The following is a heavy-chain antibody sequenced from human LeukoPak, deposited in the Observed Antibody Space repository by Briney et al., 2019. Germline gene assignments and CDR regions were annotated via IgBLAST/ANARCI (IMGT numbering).Heavy chain of an antibody. J-gene: IGHJ4*02. CDR1: GGTFSSYA. CDR2: IIPIFGTA. D-gene: IGHD1-20*01. Sequence: PGASVKVSCKASGGTFSSYAISWVRQAPGQGLEWMGGIIPIFGTANYAQKFQGRVTITADESTSTAYMELSSLRSEDTAVYYCAREGADNWNPIDYWGQGTLVTVSS. CDR3: AREGADNWNPIDY. V-gene: IGHV1-69*13.